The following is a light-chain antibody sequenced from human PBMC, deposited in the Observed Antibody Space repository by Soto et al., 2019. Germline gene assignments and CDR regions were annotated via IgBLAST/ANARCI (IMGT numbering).Light chain of an antibody. Sequence: SALTQPASVSGSPGQSITISCTGTSSDVGGYTHVSWYLQHPGKAPKLIIYDVSNRPSGVSNRFSGSKSGNTASLTISGLQAEDEADYYCSSYTTNNTYVFGTGTKVTVL. CDR2: DVS. V-gene: IGLV2-14*01. CDR3: SSYTTNNTYV. CDR1: SSDVGGYTH. J-gene: IGLJ1*01.